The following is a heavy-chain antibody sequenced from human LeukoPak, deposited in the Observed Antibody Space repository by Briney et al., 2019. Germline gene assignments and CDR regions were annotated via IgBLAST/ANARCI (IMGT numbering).Heavy chain of an antibody. Sequence: SVKISCKASGGTFSSYSISWVRQAPGQGLEWMVRIIPILGIANYAQKFQGRVTITADKSTSTAYMELSSLRSEDTAVYYCARGTYTNPFEYGLQIHYGMDVWGQGTTVTVSS. CDR3: ARGTYTNPFEYGLQIHYGMDV. J-gene: IGHJ6*02. V-gene: IGHV1-69*04. CDR1: GGTFSSYS. CDR2: IIPILGIA. D-gene: IGHD4-17*01.